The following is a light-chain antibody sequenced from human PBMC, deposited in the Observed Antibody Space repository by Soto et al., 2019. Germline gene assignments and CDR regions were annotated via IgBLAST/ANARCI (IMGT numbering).Light chain of an antibody. V-gene: IGKV3D-20*02. J-gene: IGKJ5*01. CDR2: GAS. Sequence: EIVMSQPPVTLSVSPGERATLSCRASQSLSSSFLAWYQQKPGQAPRLLIYGASSRATGIPDRFSGSGSGTDFTLTISSLEPEDFAVYYCQQRSNWPPITFGQGTRLEI. CDR1: QSLSSSF. CDR3: QQRSNWPPIT.